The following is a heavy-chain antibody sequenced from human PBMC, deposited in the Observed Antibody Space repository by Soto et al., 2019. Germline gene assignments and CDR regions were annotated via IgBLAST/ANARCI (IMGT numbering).Heavy chain of an antibody. CDR1: GGSFSAYS. CDR2: INHSGST. V-gene: IGHV4-34*01. Sequence: PSETLSLTCAVYGGSFSAYSWTWIRQSPGKGLEWIGEINHSGSTNYNPSLKSRVSMSLDTSKKQFSLKLNSLTAADTAVYYCASGTLSTIAAPDSWGQGTLVTVSS. D-gene: IGHD6-13*01. J-gene: IGHJ4*02. CDR3: ASGTLSTIAAPDS.